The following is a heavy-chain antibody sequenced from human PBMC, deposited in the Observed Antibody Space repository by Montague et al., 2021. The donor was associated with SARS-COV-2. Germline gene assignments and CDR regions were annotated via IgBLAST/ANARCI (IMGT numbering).Heavy chain of an antibody. CDR2: IYYSGST. J-gene: IGHJ5*02. Sequence: SETLSLTCTVSGGSISSSSYYWGWIRQPPGKGLEWIGSIYYSGSTYSNPYLKIRVTISVDTSKNQFPLKLSSVTAADTAVYYCARAYIGYVDLTGFDPGGQETLATVPS. D-gene: IGHD5-12*01. V-gene: IGHV4-39*01. CDR3: ARAYIGYVDLTGFDP. CDR1: GGSISSSSYY.